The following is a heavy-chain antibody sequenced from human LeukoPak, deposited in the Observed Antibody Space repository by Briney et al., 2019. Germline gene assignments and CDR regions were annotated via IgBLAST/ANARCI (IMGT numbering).Heavy chain of an antibody. V-gene: IGHV3-23*01. J-gene: IGHJ4*02. CDR3: AKERSSGVYRLFDY. CDR1: GFTFITYA. CDR2: ISGSGDNT. D-gene: IGHD3-22*01. Sequence: GGFPRLSYAATGFTFITYAMILVRQAPGKGLELVSGISGSGDNTYYTDSVKGRFTISRDNSKDTLYLQMNSLRAEDTAVYYCAKERSSGVYRLFDYWGQGTLVTVSS.